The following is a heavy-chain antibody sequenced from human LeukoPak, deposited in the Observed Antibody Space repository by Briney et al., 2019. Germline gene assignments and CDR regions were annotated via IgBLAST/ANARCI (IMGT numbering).Heavy chain of an antibody. J-gene: IGHJ5*02. CDR3: ARVAATLSDFWSGYQNWFDP. D-gene: IGHD3-3*01. CDR2: IIPIFGTA. V-gene: IGHV1-69*05. CDR1: GGTFSSYA. Sequence: SVKVSCKASGGTFSSYAISWVRQAPGQGLEWMGGIIPIFGTANYAQKFQGRVTITTDESTSTAYMELSSLRSEDTAVYYCARVAATLSDFWSGYQNWFDPWGQGTLVTVSS.